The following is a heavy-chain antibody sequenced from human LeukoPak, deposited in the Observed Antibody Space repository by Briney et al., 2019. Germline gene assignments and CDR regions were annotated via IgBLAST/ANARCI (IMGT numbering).Heavy chain of an antibody. J-gene: IGHJ4*02. V-gene: IGHV4-39*01. CDR1: GGSISSSCYY. D-gene: IGHD4-11*01. CDR2: IYYSGST. Sequence: SETLSLTCTVSGGSISSSCYYWGWIRQPPGKGLEWIGSIYYSGSTYYNPSLKSRVTISVDTSKNQFSLKLSSVTAADTAVYYCARRADYGNDPYFDYWGQGTLVTVSS. CDR3: ARRADYGNDPYFDY.